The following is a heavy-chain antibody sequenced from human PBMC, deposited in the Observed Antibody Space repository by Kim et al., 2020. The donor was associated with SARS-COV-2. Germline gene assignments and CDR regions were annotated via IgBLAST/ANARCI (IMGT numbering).Heavy chain of an antibody. D-gene: IGHD6-13*01. V-gene: IGHV1-3*01. Sequence: KFQGRVTITRDTSASTAYMELSSLRSEDTAVYYCARDGYSSSWTPLGFDYWGQGTLVTVSS. J-gene: IGHJ4*02. CDR3: ARDGYSSSWTPLGFDY.